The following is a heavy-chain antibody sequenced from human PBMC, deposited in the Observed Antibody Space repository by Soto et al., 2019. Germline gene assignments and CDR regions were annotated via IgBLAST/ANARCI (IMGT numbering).Heavy chain of an antibody. J-gene: IGHJ6*03. CDR1: GCSISSYY. D-gene: IGHD4-17*01. V-gene: IGHV4-59*08. CDR2: IYYSGST. Sequence: QVQLQESGPGLVKPSETLSLTCTVSGCSISSYYWSWIRQPPGKGLEWIGYIYYSGSTNYNPSLKSRVTISVDTSKNQFSLQLSAVTAADTAVYYCARKVTTGFSDYYYYYMDVWGKGTTVTVSS. CDR3: ARKVTTGFSDYYYYYMDV.